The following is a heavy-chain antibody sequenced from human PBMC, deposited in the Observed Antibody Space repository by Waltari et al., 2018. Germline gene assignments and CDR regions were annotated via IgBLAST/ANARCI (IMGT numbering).Heavy chain of an antibody. V-gene: IGHV4-4*02. J-gene: IGHJ5*02. CDR1: GESMSDNYW. CDR3: ARDRGRGLYLDT. Sequence: QLQLPASGPGLVKPSGTLSLRCPVSGESMSDNYWWGWVRQSPQKGLEWIGQVHRSGRTNYNPSFASRVTMSIDTSNIHLSLKMTSVAAADTAVYYCARDRGRGLYLDTWGPGTLVAVS. CDR2: VHRSGRT. D-gene: IGHD2-15*01.